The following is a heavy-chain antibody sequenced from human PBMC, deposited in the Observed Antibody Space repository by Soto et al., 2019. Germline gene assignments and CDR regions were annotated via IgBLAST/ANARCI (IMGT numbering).Heavy chain of an antibody. CDR2: ISSSSSYI. CDR1: GFTFSSYS. CDR3: ARDPSSITMVRVIDY. D-gene: IGHD3-10*01. Sequence: PGGSLRLSCAASGFTFSSYSMNWVRQAPGKGLEWVSSISSSSSYIYYADSVKGRFTISRDNAKNSLYLQMNSLRAEDTAVYYCARDPSSITMVRVIDYWGQGTLVTVSS. J-gene: IGHJ4*02. V-gene: IGHV3-21*01.